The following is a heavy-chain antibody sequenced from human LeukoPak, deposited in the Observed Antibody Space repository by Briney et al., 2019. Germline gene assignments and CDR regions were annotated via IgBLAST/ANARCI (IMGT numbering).Heavy chain of an antibody. Sequence: GGSLRLSCAASGFTFSSYWMSWVRQAPGKGLEWVSLISGDGDSTYYADSVKGRFTISRDNSKNSLYLQMNSLRTEDTALFYCAKDKYSYGYNFDYWGQGTLVTVSS. CDR3: AKDKYSYGYNFDY. CDR1: GFTFSSYW. CDR2: ISGDGDST. J-gene: IGHJ4*02. V-gene: IGHV3-43*02. D-gene: IGHD5-18*01.